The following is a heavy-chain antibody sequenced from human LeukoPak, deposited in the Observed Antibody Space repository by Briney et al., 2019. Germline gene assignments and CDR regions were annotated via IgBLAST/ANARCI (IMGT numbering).Heavy chain of an antibody. D-gene: IGHD3-10*01. CDR2: IYYSGST. CDR3: ARHGVWFGELLHYYFDY. Sequence: SETLSLTCTVSGGSISSYYWSWIRQPPGKGLEWIGYIYYSGSTNYNPSLKSRVTISVDTSKNQFSLKLSSVTAADTAVYYCARHGVWFGELLHYYFDYWGQGTLVTVSS. CDR1: GGSISSYY. V-gene: IGHV4-59*08. J-gene: IGHJ4*02.